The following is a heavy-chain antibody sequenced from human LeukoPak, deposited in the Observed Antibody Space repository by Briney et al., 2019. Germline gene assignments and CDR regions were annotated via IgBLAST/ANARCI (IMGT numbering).Heavy chain of an antibody. Sequence: GGSLRLSCAASGFTFSSYWMSWVRQAPGKGLEWVANIKQDGSEKYYVDSVKGRFTISRDNAKNTLYLQMNSLRAEDTAVYYCAKDLHGTIFGVVSFDYWGQGTLVTVSS. V-gene: IGHV3-7*03. CDR2: IKQDGSEK. J-gene: IGHJ4*02. CDR3: AKDLHGTIFGVVSFDY. CDR1: GFTFSSYW. D-gene: IGHD3-3*01.